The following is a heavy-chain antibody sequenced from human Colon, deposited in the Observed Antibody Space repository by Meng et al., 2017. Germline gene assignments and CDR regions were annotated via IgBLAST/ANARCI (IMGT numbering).Heavy chain of an antibody. CDR1: AFTFSSYG. CDR3: ARDYGVFNTRDRLDQ. CDR2: IWYNGDND. Sequence: GGSLRLSCVGSAFTFSSYGMHGVRQAPGKGLECLAVIWYNGDNDYYADSVKGRFTISRDNSNNTLYLQRTSLRAEATSVYYSARDYGVFNTRDRLDQWGQGTRVTRFS. D-gene: IGHD2-2*02. J-gene: IGHJ4*02. V-gene: IGHV3-33*01.